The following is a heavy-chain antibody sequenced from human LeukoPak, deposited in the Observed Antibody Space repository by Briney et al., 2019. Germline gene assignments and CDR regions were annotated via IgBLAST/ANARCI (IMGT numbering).Heavy chain of an antibody. Sequence: GASVKVSCKVSGYTLTELSMHWVRQAPGKGLEWMGGFDPEDGETIYAQKFQGRVTMTEDTSTDTAYMELSSLRSEDTAVYYCATVRQWLAGRNGPGWYFDLWGRGTLVTVSS. V-gene: IGHV1-24*01. CDR3: ATVRQWLAGRNGPGWYFDL. J-gene: IGHJ2*01. D-gene: IGHD6-19*01. CDR2: FDPEDGET. CDR1: GYTLTELS.